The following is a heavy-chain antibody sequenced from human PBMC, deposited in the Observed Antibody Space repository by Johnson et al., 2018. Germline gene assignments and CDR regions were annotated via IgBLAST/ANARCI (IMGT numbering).Heavy chain of an antibody. CDR2: IKSKTDGGTT. J-gene: IGHJ6*02. V-gene: IGHV3-15*01. CDR1: GFTFSNAW. D-gene: IGHD4/OR15-4a*01. CDR3: TTSTANFHYCDGMDV. Sequence: EVQLVESGGGLVKPGGSLRLSCAASGFTFSNAWMSWVRQAPGKGLEWVGRIKSKTDGGTTDYAAPVKDRFTISRDDSKNTLYLQMNSLTTEDTAVYFCTTSTANFHYCDGMDVWGQGTTVTVSS.